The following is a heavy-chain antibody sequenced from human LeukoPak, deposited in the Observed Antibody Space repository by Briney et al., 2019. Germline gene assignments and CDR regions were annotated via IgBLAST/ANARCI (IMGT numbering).Heavy chain of an antibody. V-gene: IGHV4-59*01. CDR3: ARGGGSIRHSYYYYVDV. Sequence: SETLSLTCTVSGGSISSYYWSWIRQPPGKGLKWIGNIYYSGYTTYSPSLRGRVTISVDTSKNQFSLKLSSVTAADTAVYYCARGGGSIRHSYYYYVDVWGKGTSVTVSS. CDR2: IYYSGYT. D-gene: IGHD2-15*01. CDR1: GGSISSYY. J-gene: IGHJ6*03.